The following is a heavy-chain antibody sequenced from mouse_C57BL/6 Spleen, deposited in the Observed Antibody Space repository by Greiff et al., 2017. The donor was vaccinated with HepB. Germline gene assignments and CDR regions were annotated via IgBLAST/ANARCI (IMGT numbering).Heavy chain of an antibody. J-gene: IGHJ3*01. V-gene: IGHV1-55*01. D-gene: IGHD3-2*02. CDR2: IYPGSGST. CDR3: AKEKTAQAQAWFAY. CDR1: GYTFTSYW. Sequence: QVQLQQPGAELVKPGASVKMSCKASGYTFTSYWITWVKQRPGQGLEWIGDIYPGSGSTNYNEKFKSKATLTVDTSSSTAYMQLSSLTSEDSAVYYCAKEKTAQAQAWFAYWGQGTLVTVSA.